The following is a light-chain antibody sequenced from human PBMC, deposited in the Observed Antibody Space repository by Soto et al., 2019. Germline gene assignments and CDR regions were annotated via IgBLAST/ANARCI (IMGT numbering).Light chain of an antibody. CDR1: SSDVGGYNY. CDR3: SSYTSSSTLRDNYV. V-gene: IGLV2-14*01. Sequence: QSVLTQPASVSGSPVQSITISRTGTSSDVGGYNYVSWYQQHPGKAPKLMIYDVSNRPSGVSNRFSGSKSGNTASLTISGLQAEDEVYYYCSSYTSSSTLRDNYVSGTGTKVTVL. CDR2: DVS. J-gene: IGLJ1*01.